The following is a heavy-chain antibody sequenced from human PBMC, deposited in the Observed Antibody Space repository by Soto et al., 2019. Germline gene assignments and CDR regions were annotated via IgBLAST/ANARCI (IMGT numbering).Heavy chain of an antibody. CDR1: GFSFRDNA. D-gene: IGHD6-6*01. J-gene: IGHJ1*01. V-gene: IGHV3-33*01. CDR3: AGGGVSARPDI. CDR2: IWYDGSNK. Sequence: QVQLTESGGGVVQPGRSLRLSCATSGFSFRDNAMHWVRQTPGKGLEWVAIIWYDGSNKYYGDSVKGRFTISRDNAKNTVYLQMDSLRAEDTAVYYCAGGGVSARPDIWGQGTLVTCSS.